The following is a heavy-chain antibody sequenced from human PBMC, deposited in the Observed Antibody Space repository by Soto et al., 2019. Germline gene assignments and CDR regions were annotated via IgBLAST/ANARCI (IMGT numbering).Heavy chain of an antibody. CDR2: IKQDGSEK. Sequence: GGSLRLSCAASGFTFSSYWMSWVRQAPGKGLEWVANIKQDGSEKYYVDSVKGRFTISRDNAKNSLYLQMNSLRAEDTAVYYCARICSSGWPYYYYYGMDVWGQGTTVTVSS. D-gene: IGHD6-19*01. J-gene: IGHJ6*02. CDR1: GFTFSSYW. CDR3: ARICSSGWPYYYYYGMDV. V-gene: IGHV3-7*01.